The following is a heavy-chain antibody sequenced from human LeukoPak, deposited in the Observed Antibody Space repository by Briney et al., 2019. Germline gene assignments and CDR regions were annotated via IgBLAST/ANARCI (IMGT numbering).Heavy chain of an antibody. V-gene: IGHV3-7*01. CDR3: ARDGSDWYYHY. Sequence: GGSLRLSCASSGFTFSGYWMGWVRQAPGKGLEWVAKIQQDGSEKYYVDSVKGRFTISRDNAKNSLYLQMNSLRTEDTAVYYCARDGSDWYYHYWGQGTLVTVSS. D-gene: IGHD6-19*01. CDR1: GFTFSGYW. CDR2: IQQDGSEK. J-gene: IGHJ4*02.